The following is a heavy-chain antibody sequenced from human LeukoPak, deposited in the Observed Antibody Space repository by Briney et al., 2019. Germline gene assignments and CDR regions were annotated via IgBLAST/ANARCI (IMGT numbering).Heavy chain of an antibody. CDR3: ARDRGIEDAFDI. CDR1: GFSFSSYN. CDR2: ISSSSSYR. D-gene: IGHD1-14*01. J-gene: IGHJ3*02. V-gene: IGHV3-21*01. Sequence: PGGSLRLSCAGSGFSFSSYNINWVRQAPGKGLEWVSSISSSSSYRSYADSVKGRFTISRDNGKNSLYLQMNSLRAEDTAVYYCARDRGIEDAFDIWGQGTMVTVSS.